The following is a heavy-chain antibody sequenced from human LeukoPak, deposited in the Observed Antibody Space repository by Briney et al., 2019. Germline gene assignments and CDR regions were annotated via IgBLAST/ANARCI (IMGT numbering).Heavy chain of an antibody. D-gene: IGHD6-13*01. J-gene: IGHJ3*02. CDR3: AMQQSYGFDS. Sequence: GGSLRLSCAASGFTFSSYWMHWVRQAPGKGLVWVSRVNIDGSSAMYADSVKGRFTISRDSAKNTLYLQMNSLRAEDTAAYYCAMQQSYGFDSWGQGTMVTVSS. V-gene: IGHV3-74*03. CDR2: VNIDGSSA. CDR1: GFTFSSYW.